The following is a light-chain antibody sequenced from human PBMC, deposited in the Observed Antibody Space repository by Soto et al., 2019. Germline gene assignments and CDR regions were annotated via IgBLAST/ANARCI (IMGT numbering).Light chain of an antibody. CDR2: DAS. CDR1: QSLSSSY. V-gene: IGKV3-20*01. CDR3: QQYGSSPLT. Sequence: EIVLTHSPGTLSLSPGERAALSVSASQSLSSSYLAWYQQKPGQAPRLLIYDASSRATGIPDRFSGSGSGTDFTLTISRLEPEDFAVYYCQQYGSSPLTFGGGTKVDI. J-gene: IGKJ4*01.